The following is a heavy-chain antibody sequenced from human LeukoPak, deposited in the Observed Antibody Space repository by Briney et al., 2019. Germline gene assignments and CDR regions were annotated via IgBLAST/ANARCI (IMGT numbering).Heavy chain of an antibody. V-gene: IGHV1-69*06. J-gene: IGHJ6*03. D-gene: IGHD4-17*01. Sequence: EASVKVSCKASGGTFNSYAISWVRQAPGQGLEWMGGIIPIFGTANYAQKFQGRVTITADKSTSTAYMELSSLRSEDTAVYYCASGERSYYYYYYMDVWGKGTTVTVSS. CDR2: IIPIFGTA. CDR1: GGTFNSYA. CDR3: ASGERSYYYYYYMDV.